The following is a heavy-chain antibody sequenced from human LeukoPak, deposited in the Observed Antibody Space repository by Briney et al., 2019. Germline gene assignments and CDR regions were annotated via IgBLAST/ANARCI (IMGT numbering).Heavy chain of an antibody. D-gene: IGHD3-22*01. CDR1: GGSLSDHD. V-gene: IGHV4-34*01. Sequence: SETLSLTCAVFGGSLSDHDWSWIRQPPGKGLEWIGEINHRGATNYNPSLKRRVTLSLDTSKNQVSLKLNSLTAADTAVYYCARGKGDLSMIVMIVTAVEFYFDSWGPGTLVTVSS. CDR3: ARGKGDLSMIVMIVTAVEFYFDS. CDR2: INHRGAT. J-gene: IGHJ4*02.